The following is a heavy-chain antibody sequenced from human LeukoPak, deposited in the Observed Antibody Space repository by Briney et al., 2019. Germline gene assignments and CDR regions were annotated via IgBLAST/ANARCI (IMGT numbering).Heavy chain of an antibody. J-gene: IGHJ4*02. CDR2: ISYDGSNK. CDR1: GFTFSSYG. Sequence: GGSLRLSCAASGFTFSSYGMHWVRQAPGKGLEWVAVISYDGSNKYYADSVKGRFTISRDNSKNTLYLQMNSLRAEDTAVYYCAKNKEDYGDFALHFDYWGQGTLVTVSP. D-gene: IGHD4-17*01. CDR3: AKNKEDYGDFALHFDY. V-gene: IGHV3-30*18.